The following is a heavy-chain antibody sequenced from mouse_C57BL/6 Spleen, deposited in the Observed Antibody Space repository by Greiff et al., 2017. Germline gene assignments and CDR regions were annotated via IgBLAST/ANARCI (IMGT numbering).Heavy chain of an antibody. D-gene: IGHD1-1*01. Sequence: EVKVVESGGDLVKPGGSLQLSCAASGFTFSSYGMSWVRQTPDKRLEWVATISSGGSYTYYPASVKGRFTISRDNAKNTQYLQMSSLKSEYTAMYYCARPREPQYYGSSSYAMDYWGQGTSVTVSS. CDR3: ARPREPQYYGSSSYAMDY. CDR1: GFTFSSYG. CDR2: ISSGGSYT. J-gene: IGHJ4*01. V-gene: IGHV5-6*01.